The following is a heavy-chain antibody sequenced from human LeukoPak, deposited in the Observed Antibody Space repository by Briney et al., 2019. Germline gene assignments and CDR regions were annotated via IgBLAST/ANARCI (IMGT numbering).Heavy chain of an antibody. D-gene: IGHD2-2*01. CDR1: GYTFTSYG. Sequence: ASVKVSCKASGYTFTSYGISWVRQAPGQGLEWMGWISAYNGNTNYAQKLQGRVTMTTDTSTSTAYMELRSLRSDDTAVYYCARAPSGCSSTSCYAGLYYYYYMDVWGKGTTVTVSS. J-gene: IGHJ6*03. CDR3: ARAPSGCSSTSCYAGLYYYYYMDV. V-gene: IGHV1-18*01. CDR2: ISAYNGNT.